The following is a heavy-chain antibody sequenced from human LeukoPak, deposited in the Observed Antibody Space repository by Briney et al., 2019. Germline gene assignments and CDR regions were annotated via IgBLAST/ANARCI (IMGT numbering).Heavy chain of an antibody. J-gene: IGHJ4*02. CDR3: ARGHSGSYPSRAFDY. D-gene: IGHD1-26*01. Sequence: PGGSLRLSCAASGFTFSSYGMHWVRQAPGKGLEWVAVIWYDGSNKYYADSVKGRFTISRDNSKNTLYLQMNSLRAEDTAVYYCARGHSGSYPSRAFDYWGQGTLVTVSS. CDR2: IWYDGSNK. CDR1: GFTFSSYG. V-gene: IGHV3-33*01.